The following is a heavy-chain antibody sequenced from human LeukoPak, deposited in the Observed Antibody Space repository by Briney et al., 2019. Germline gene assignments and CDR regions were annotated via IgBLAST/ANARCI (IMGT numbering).Heavy chain of an antibody. Sequence: SVKVSCKASGGTFSSYAISWVRQAPGQGLEWMGGIIPIFGTANYAQKFQGRVTITADESTSTAYMELSSLRSEDTAVYYCARDLGESSCYPNAFDIWGQGTMVTVSS. J-gene: IGHJ3*02. CDR2: IIPIFGTA. CDR1: GGTFSSYA. V-gene: IGHV1-69*01. CDR3: ARDLGESSCYPNAFDI. D-gene: IGHD6-13*01.